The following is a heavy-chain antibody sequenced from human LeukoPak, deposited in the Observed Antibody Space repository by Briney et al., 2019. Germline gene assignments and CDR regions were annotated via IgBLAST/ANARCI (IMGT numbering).Heavy chain of an antibody. V-gene: IGHV4-39*07. J-gene: IGHJ4*02. D-gene: IGHD3-10*01. CDR2: INHSGST. CDR3: ARAALVRYLYYYGSGSYGSPFDY. CDR1: GGSISSRSYY. Sequence: PSETLSLTCTVSGGSISSRSYYWGWIRQPPGKGLEWIGEINHSGSTNYNPSLKSRVTISVDTSKNQFSLKLSSVTAADTAVYYCARAALVRYLYYYGSGSYGSPFDYWGQGTLVTVSS.